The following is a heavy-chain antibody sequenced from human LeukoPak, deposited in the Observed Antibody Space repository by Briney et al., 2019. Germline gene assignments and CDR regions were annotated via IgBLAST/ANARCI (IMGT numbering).Heavy chain of an antibody. CDR2: IYYSRST. CDR3: ARGAPAAGISRAFDI. V-gene: IGHV4-59*12. J-gene: IGHJ3*02. Sequence: SETLSLTCTVSGGSISSYYWTWIRQPPGKGLEWIGYIYYSRSTNYNPSLKSRVTISVDTSKNQFSLKLSSVTAADTAVYYCARGAPAAGISRAFDIXXXGXMVTVSS. CDR1: GGSISSYY. D-gene: IGHD6-13*01.